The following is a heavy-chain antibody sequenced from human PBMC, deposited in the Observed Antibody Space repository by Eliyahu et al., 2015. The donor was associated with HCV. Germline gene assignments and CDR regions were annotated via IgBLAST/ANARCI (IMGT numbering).Heavy chain of an antibody. CDR2: ISYDGSNK. CDR3: ARDRGGGYGDYVNWFDP. V-gene: IGHV3-30-3*01. Sequence: QVQLVESGGGVVQPGXSLRLSCAASGFTFSSYAMHWVRQAPGKGLEWVAVISYDGSNKYYADSVKGRFTISRDNSKNTLYLQMNSLRAEDTAVYYCARDRGGGYGDYVNWFDPWGQGTLVTVSS. D-gene: IGHD4-17*01. CDR1: GFTFSSYA. J-gene: IGHJ5*02.